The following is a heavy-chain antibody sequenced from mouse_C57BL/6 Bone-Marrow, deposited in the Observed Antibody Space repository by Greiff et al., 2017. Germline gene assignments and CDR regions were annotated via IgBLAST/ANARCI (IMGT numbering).Heavy chain of an antibody. CDR1: GFSLTSYG. CDR2: IWSGGST. D-gene: IGHD1-1*01. V-gene: IGHV2-2*01. Sequence: QVQLQQSGPGLVQPSPSLSITCTVSGFSLTSYGVHWVRQSPGKGLEWLGVIWSGGSTDYNAAFISRLSISKDNSKSQVFFKMNSLQADDTAIYYCARNSRGANYYGSSYWFAYWGQGTLVTVSA. CDR3: ARNSRGANYYGSSYWFAY. J-gene: IGHJ3*01.